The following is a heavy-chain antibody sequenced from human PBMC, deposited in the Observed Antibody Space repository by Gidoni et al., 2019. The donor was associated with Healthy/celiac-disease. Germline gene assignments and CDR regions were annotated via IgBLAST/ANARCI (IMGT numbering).Heavy chain of an antibody. J-gene: IGHJ6*02. V-gene: IGHV4-34*01. D-gene: IGHD3-10*01. Sequence: QVQLQQWGAGLLKPSETLSLTCAVYGGSFSGYYWSWIRQPPGTGLEWIGEIHHSVSTNYNPSLKSRVTISVDTSKNQFSLKLSSVTAADTAVYYCARFGLYYYYYYGMDVWGQGTTVTVSS. CDR1: GGSFSGYY. CDR3: ARFGLYYYYYYGMDV. CDR2: IHHSVST.